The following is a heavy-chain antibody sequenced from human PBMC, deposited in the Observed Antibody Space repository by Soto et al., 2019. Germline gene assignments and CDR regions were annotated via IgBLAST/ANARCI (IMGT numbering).Heavy chain of an antibody. CDR1: GDSISNSRW. V-gene: IGHV4-4*02. J-gene: IGHJ3*01. CDR2: IFHSGDT. CDR3: AYSTGWYRHDV. Sequence: QVQLQESGPGLVKPSGTLSLTCAVSGDSISNSRWWTWVRQPPGKGLEWIGDIFHSGDTNYHPSLKSRVFISVDKSQNQFSLKVSSVTAADTAVYYCAYSTGWYRHDVWGQGTLVTVSS. D-gene: IGHD6-19*01.